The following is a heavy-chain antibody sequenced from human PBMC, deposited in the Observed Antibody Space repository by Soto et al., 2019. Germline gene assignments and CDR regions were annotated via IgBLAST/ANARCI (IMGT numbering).Heavy chain of an antibody. CDR2: INHSGST. J-gene: IGHJ4*02. CDR1: GGSFSGYY. D-gene: IGHD3-16*02. Sequence: SETLSLTCAVYGGSFSGYYWSWIRQPPGKGLEWIGEINHSGSTNYNPSLKSRVTISVDTSKNQFSLKLSSVTAADTAVYYCARGPRRVYDYIWGSYRYAPNFDYWGQGTLVTVSS. CDR3: ARGPRRVYDYIWGSYRYAPNFDY. V-gene: IGHV4-34*01.